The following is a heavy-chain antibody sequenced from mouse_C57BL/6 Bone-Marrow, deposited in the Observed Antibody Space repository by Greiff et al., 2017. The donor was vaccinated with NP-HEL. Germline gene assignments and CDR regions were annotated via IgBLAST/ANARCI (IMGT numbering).Heavy chain of an antibody. CDR3: ARQLRLLYYFDY. V-gene: IGHV1-7*01. Sequence: QVQLQQPGAELAKPGASVKLSCKASGYTFTSYWMHWVKQRPGQGLEWIGYTNPSSGYTKYNQKFKDKATLTADKSSSTAYMQLSSLTYEDSAVYYCARQLRLLYYFDYWGQGTTLTVSS. CDR2: TNPSSGYT. D-gene: IGHD3-2*02. J-gene: IGHJ2*01. CDR1: GYTFTSYW.